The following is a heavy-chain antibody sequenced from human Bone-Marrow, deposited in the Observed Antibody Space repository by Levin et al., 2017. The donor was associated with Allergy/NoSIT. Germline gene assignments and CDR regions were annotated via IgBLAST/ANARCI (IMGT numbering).Heavy chain of an antibody. Sequence: PGGSLRLSCAASGLSFSNYDMNWVRQAPGKGLEWVSSISSGSSHIDYADSVKGRFTISRDHAKNSLYLQMNSLRVEDTAVYFCASWAMFYYDGSDFDYFYYGMDVWGQGTTVTVSS. CDR1: GLSFSNYD. CDR3: ASWAMFYYDGSDFDYFYYGMDV. V-gene: IGHV3-21*06. J-gene: IGHJ6*02. D-gene: IGHD3-16*01. CDR2: ISSGSSHI.